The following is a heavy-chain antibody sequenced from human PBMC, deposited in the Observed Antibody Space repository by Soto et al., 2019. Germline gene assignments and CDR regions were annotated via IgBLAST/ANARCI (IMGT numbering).Heavy chain of an antibody. CDR1: GYTFTSYD. CDR2: MNPNSGNT. V-gene: IGHV1-8*01. J-gene: IGHJ3*02. Sequence: QVQLVQSGAEVKKPGASVKVSCKASGYTFTSYDINWVRQATGQGLEWMGWMNPNSGNTGYAQKFQGRVTMTRNTSICTAYMELSSLRSEDTAVYYCARGNILGYCSGGSCYRAFDIWGQGTMVTVSS. CDR3: ARGNILGYCSGGSCYRAFDI. D-gene: IGHD2-15*01.